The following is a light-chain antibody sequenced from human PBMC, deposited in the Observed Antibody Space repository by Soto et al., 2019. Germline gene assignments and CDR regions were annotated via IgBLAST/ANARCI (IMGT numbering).Light chain of an antibody. J-gene: IGKJ1*01. CDR1: QSIRNY. V-gene: IGKV1-39*01. CDR2: TAS. Sequence: DIQMTQSPSSLSASVGDRVTITCRASQSIRNYLNWYQQKPGKAPKVLIYTASSLQSGAPSRFSGSGSGTDFTLSIGRMQPEDFAPYYCQQTYSSPQGAFGQGTKV. CDR3: QQTYSSPQGA.